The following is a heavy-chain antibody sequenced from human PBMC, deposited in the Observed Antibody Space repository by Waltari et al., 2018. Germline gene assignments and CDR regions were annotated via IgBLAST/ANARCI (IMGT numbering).Heavy chain of an antibody. J-gene: IGHJ4*02. D-gene: IGHD6-19*01. CDR1: GGPLSSGPYH. CDR2: IYFGGST. CDR3: ARHPYSNGWSIFDY. Sequence: QLQLQESGPGLVTSSETLSLTCTVSGGPLSSGPYHWGWIRQPPGKGLEWIGSIYFGGSTYYNLSLKSRVTISVDTSKNQFSLRLSSVTAADTAVYYCARHPYSNGWSIFDYWGQGILVTVSS. V-gene: IGHV4-39*07.